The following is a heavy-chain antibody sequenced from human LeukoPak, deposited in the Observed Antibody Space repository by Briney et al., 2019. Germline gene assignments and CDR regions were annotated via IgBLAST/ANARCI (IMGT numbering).Heavy chain of an antibody. CDR3: ARGSPNWVGATSHFDY. Sequence: GASVKVSCKASGYTFTSYYMHWVRQAPGQGLEGMGIINPSGGNTSYAQKFQGRVTMTRDTSTSTVYMDLSNLRSEDTAVYYCARGSPNWVGATSHFDYWGQGTLVTVSS. CDR1: GYTFTSYY. CDR2: INPSGGNT. V-gene: IGHV1-46*01. D-gene: IGHD1-26*01. J-gene: IGHJ4*02.